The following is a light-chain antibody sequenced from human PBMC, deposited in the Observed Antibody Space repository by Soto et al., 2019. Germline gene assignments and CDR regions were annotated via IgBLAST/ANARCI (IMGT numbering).Light chain of an antibody. V-gene: IGLV2-11*01. CDR1: SSDVGGDNY. J-gene: IGLJ1*01. Sequence: QSVLTQPRSLSGSPGQSVTISCTGTSSDVGGDNYVSWYQQHPGKAPKLMIYDVSKRPSGVPDRFSGSKSGNTASLTISGLQPEDAADYYFFSYSGSYVFGTGTKLTVL. CDR3: FSYSGSYV. CDR2: DVS.